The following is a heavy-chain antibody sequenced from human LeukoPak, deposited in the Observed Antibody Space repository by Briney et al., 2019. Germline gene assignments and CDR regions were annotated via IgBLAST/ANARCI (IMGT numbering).Heavy chain of an antibody. V-gene: IGHV1-2*02. CDR3: ARDWAGYSSSWPHYYFDY. Sequence: GASVKVSCKASGYTFTGYYMHWVRQAPGQGLEWMGWINPNSGGTNYAQKFQGRVTTTRDTSISTAYMELSRLRSDDTAVYYCARDWAGYSSSWPHYYFDYWGQGTLVTVSS. J-gene: IGHJ4*02. D-gene: IGHD6-13*01. CDR1: GYTFTGYY. CDR2: INPNSGGT.